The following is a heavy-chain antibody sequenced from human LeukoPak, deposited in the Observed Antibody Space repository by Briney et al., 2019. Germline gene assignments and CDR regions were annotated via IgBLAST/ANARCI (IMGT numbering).Heavy chain of an antibody. CDR2: IYSGVST. Sequence: GGSLRLSCAASGFTVSSNYMSWVRPAPGKGLGWGSVIYSGVSTYSAASVKGRLTISRDNSKTTLYLQMNSLRAEDTAVYYCASTDTAMAPFDYWGQGTLVTVSS. CDR3: ASTDTAMAPFDY. CDR1: GFTVSSNY. V-gene: IGHV3-53*01. J-gene: IGHJ4*02. D-gene: IGHD5-18*01.